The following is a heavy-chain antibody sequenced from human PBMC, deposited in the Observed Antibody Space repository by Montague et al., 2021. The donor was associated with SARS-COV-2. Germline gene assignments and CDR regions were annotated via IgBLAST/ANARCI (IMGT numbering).Heavy chain of an antibody. V-gene: IGHV4-59*01. CDR2: IYYSGST. CDR1: GGSIRNYY. CDR3: ASPGGYCTGGSCYYVY. D-gene: IGHD2-15*01. Sequence: SETLSLTCAVSGGSIRNYYWSWIRQPPGKGLEWIGYIYYSGSTNYNPSLKSRVTISIDTSKNQFSLELSSVTAADMAVYYCASPGGYCTGGSCYYVYWGQGTLVTVSS. J-gene: IGHJ4*02.